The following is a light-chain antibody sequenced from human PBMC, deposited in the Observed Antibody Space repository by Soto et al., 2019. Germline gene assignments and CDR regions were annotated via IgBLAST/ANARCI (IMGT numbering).Light chain of an antibody. J-gene: IGKJ4*01. V-gene: IGKV3-11*01. CDR2: DAS. Sequence: EIVLTQSPATLSLSPGERATLSCRASQSVSSYLAWYQQKPGQAPRLLIYDASNRATGIPARFSGRESGTDFTLTISSLAPEDFAVYYCQQRSNWPPVLTFGGGTKVEIK. CDR3: QQRSNWPPVLT. CDR1: QSVSSY.